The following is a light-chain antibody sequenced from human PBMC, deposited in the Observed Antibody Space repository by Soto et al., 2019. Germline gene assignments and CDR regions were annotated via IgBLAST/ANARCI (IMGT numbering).Light chain of an antibody. CDR1: QSVSSD. V-gene: IGKV3-15*01. J-gene: IGKJ1*01. CDR2: DAS. CDR3: QQYNNWPWT. Sequence: EMVMTQSPATLSMSPGERATLSCRASQSVSSDLAWYQQKPGQAPRLLIYDASTRATGISARFSGSGSGTEFTLTISSLQSEDFAFYYCQQYNNWPWTFGQGTKVDIK.